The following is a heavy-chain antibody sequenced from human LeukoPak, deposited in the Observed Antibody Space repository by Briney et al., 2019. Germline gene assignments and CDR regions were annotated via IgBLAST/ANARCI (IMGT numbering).Heavy chain of an antibody. CDR1: GGSISSSSYY. CDR3: ARLATIFGVVPSWFDP. CDR2: IYYSGST. D-gene: IGHD3-3*01. V-gene: IGHV4-39*01. Sequence: PSKTLSLTCTVSGGSISSSSYYWGWIRQPPGKGLEWIGSIYYSGSTYYNPSLKSRVTISVDTSKNQFSLKLSSVTAADTAVYYCARLATIFGVVPSWFDPWGQGTLVTVSS. J-gene: IGHJ5*02.